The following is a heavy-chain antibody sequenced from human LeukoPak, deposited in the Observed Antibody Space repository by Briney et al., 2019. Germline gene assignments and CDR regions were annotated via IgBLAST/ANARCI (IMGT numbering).Heavy chain of an antibody. CDR2: VNVYGGHA. J-gene: IGHJ6*02. Sequence: ASVKVSCKASGYTCNSFGINWMRQAPGQGLEWMGWVNVYGGHAKYAQKFLGRVSLTTDTSTSTAYMELRSLTSDDTAVYFCARPRRRYYYYGMDVWGQGTSVTVSS. V-gene: IGHV1-18*04. CDR3: ARPRRRYYYYGMDV. CDR1: GYTCNSFG.